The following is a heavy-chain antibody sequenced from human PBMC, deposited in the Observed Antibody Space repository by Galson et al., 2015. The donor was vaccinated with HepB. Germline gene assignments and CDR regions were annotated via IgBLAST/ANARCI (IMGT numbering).Heavy chain of an antibody. J-gene: IGHJ5*02. Sequence: SLRLSCAASGFTFSSYDMHWVRQATGKGLEWVSAIGTAGDTYYPGSVKGRVTISRENAKNSLYLQMNSLRAGDTAVYYCARGILGYCSSTSCSPLDNWFDPWGQGTLVTVSS. CDR2: IGTAGDT. V-gene: IGHV3-13*04. CDR3: ARGILGYCSSTSCSPLDNWFDP. CDR1: GFTFSSYD. D-gene: IGHD2-2*01.